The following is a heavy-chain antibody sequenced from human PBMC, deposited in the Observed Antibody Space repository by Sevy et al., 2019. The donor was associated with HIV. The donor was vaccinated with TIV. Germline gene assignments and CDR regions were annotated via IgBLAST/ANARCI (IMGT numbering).Heavy chain of an antibody. V-gene: IGHV3-7*03. J-gene: IGHJ4*02. D-gene: IGHD7-27*01. Sequence: GGSLRLSCAASGFTFNNYWMTWVRQAPGKGLEWVANIKQDGSDKYYMESVKGRFNISRDNTKNSLYLQLNSVRAEDTALYYCARSWDYWGQMGYWGQGTLVTVSS. CDR2: IKQDGSDK. CDR1: GFTFNNYW. CDR3: ARSWDYWGQMGY.